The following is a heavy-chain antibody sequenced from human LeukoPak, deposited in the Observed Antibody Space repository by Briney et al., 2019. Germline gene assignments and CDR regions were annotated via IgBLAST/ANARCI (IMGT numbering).Heavy chain of an antibody. CDR2: ISGSGGST. V-gene: IGHV3-23*01. CDR1: GFTFSSYA. J-gene: IGHJ4*02. D-gene: IGHD3-22*01. CDR3: AKDFSYYYDSSGYYTDTY. Sequence: PGGSLRLSCAASGFTFSSYAMSWVRQAPGKGLEWVSAISGSGGSTYYADSVKGRFTISRDNSKNTLYLQMNSLRAEDTAVYYCAKDFSYYYDSSGYYTDTYWGQGTLVTVSS.